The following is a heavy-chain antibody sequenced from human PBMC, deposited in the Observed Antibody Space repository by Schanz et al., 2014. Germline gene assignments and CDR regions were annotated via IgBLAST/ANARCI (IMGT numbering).Heavy chain of an antibody. J-gene: IGHJ3*02. V-gene: IGHV3-30*04. D-gene: IGHD1-26*01. CDR1: GFTFSIYA. Sequence: QVQLVDSGGGVVQPGRSLRLSCAASGFTFSIYAMHWVRQAPGKGLEWVAVISYDGRSKDYADSMRGRFTISRDNAKNSLYLQMNSLRAEDTAVYYCARDGAGRAPDAFDIWGQGTMVTVSS. CDR3: ARDGAGRAPDAFDI. CDR2: ISYDGRSK.